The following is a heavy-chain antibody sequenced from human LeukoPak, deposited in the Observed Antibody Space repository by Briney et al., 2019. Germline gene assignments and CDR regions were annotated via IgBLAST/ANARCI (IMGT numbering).Heavy chain of an antibody. CDR3: AYNLGVDNWNYWFDP. Sequence: SQTLSLTCAISGDSVSSNSAAWNWIRQSPSRRLECLGRSYYRSKWYNDYAVSVKSRITINPDTSKNQFSLQLNSVTPEDTAVYYCAYNLGVDNWNYWFDPWGQGTLVTVSS. V-gene: IGHV6-1*01. J-gene: IGHJ5*02. CDR1: GDSVSSNSAA. D-gene: IGHD1-7*01. CDR2: SYYRSKWYN.